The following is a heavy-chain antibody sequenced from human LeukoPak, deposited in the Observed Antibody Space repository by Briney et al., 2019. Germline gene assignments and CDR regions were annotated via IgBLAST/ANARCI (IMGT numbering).Heavy chain of an antibody. J-gene: IGHJ3*02. CDR3: ARTQKITMIVGYAFDI. D-gene: IGHD3-22*01. V-gene: IGHV4-61*02. CDR1: GGSISSGSYY. Sequence: SETLSLTCTVSGGSISSGSYYWSWIRQPAGKGLEWIGRIYTSGSTNYNPSLKSRVTISVDTSKNQFSLKLSSVTAADTAVYYCARTQKITMIVGYAFDIWGQGTMVTVSS. CDR2: IYTSGST.